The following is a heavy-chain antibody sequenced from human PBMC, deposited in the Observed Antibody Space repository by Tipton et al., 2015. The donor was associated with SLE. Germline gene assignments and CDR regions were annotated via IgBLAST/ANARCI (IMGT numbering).Heavy chain of an antibody. D-gene: IGHD6-13*01. J-gene: IGHJ6*02. CDR2: IKQDGSEK. V-gene: IGHV3-7*01. CDR3: ARGSSLSRPYYYGMDV. Sequence: SLRLSCAASGFTFSSYWMSWVRQAPGKGLEWVANIKQDGSEKYYVASVKGRFTISRDNAKNSLFLQMNSLRAEDTAVYYCARGSSLSRPYYYGMDVWGQGTTVTVSS. CDR1: GFTFSSYW.